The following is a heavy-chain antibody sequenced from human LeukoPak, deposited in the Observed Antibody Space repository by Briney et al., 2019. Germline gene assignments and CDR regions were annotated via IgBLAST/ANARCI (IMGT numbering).Heavy chain of an antibody. Sequence: SETLSLTCTVSGYSISSGYYWGWIRQPPGKGLEWIGTIYRSGSTYSNPSLRGRVTISVDTSKNQFSLKLSSVTAADTAVYYCARKGAGYYYYYRDVWGKGTTVTVSS. V-gene: IGHV4-38-2*02. CDR1: GYSISSGYY. J-gene: IGHJ6*03. CDR2: IYRSGST. CDR3: ARKGAGYYYYYRDV. D-gene: IGHD1-26*01.